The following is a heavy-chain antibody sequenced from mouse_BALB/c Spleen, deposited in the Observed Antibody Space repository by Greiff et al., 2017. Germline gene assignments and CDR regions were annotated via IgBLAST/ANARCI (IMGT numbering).Heavy chain of an antibody. J-gene: IGHJ1*01. CDR3: ARGDFDV. V-gene: IGHV5-17*02. Sequence: EVQGVESGGGLVQPGGSRKLSCAASGFTFSSFGMHWVRQAPEKGLEWVAYISSGSGTIYYADTMKGRFTISRDNTKNTLFLQMTSLRSEDTAMYYCARGDFDVWGAGTTVTVSS. CDR2: ISSGSGTI. CDR1: GFTFSSFG.